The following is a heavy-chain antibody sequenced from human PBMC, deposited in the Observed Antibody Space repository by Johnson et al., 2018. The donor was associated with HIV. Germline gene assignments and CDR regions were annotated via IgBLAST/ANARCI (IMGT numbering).Heavy chain of an antibody. CDR3: AREVDGFDI. V-gene: IGHV3-13*01. CDR2: IGTAGDT. J-gene: IGHJ3*02. CDR1: GFTFSTYD. Sequence: VQLVESGGGLVQPGGSLRLSCAASGFTFSTYDMYWVRQATGKGLEWVSTIGTAGDTYYAGSVKGRFTISRENANNSLYLQMNSLRAEDTAVYYCAREVDGFDIWGQGTMVTVSS.